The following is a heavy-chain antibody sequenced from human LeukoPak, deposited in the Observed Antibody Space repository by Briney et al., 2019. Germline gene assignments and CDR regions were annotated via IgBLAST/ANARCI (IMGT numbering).Heavy chain of an antibody. CDR2: IYASGST. V-gene: IGHV4-4*07. D-gene: IGHD2-2*01. CDR1: GGSTTSYY. J-gene: IGHJ3*02. CDR3: ARDPPGYCSGSSCYGAFNI. Sequence: SETLSLTCTVSGGSTTSYYWNWIRQPAEKGLEWIGRIYASGSTNYNPSLKSRVTISIDMSKKQFSLKLTSVTAADTAVYYCARDPPGYCSGSSCYGAFNIWGQGTTVSVSS.